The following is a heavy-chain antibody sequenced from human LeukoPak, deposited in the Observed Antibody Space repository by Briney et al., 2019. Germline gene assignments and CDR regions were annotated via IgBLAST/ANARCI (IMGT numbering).Heavy chain of an antibody. Sequence: SETLSLTCTVSGFSISSYYWSWIRQPPGKGLEWIGYIYYSGSTNYNPSLKSRVTISVDTSKNQFSLKLSSVTAADTAVYYCARAYYYYMDVWGKGTTVTISS. CDR2: IYYSGST. CDR3: ARAYYYYMDV. J-gene: IGHJ6*03. V-gene: IGHV4-59*01. CDR1: GFSISSYY.